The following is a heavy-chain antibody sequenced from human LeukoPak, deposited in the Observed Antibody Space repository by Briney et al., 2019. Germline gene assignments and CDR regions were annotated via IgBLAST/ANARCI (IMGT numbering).Heavy chain of an antibody. CDR3: ARVIAAPNWLDP. V-gene: IGHV4-4*02. D-gene: IGHD3-22*01. J-gene: IGHJ5*02. Sequence: SETLSLTCAVSGGSISSSTWWSWVRLPPGKGLEWIGEIFHSGSTNFNPSLKSRLTMSVDESKHEFSLKLTSVTAADTAVYYCARVIAAPNWLDPWGQGILVSVSS. CDR2: IFHSGST. CDR1: GGSISSSTW.